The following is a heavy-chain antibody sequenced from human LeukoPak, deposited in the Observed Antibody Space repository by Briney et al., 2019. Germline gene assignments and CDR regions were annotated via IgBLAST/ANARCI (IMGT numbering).Heavy chain of an antibody. Sequence: PSETLSLTCAVYGGSFSGYYWSWIRQPPGKGLEWIGEINHSGSTNYNPSLKSRVTISVDTSKNQFSLKLSSVTAADTAVYYCARSRRRYYYDSSGYYEGWGQGTLVTVSS. J-gene: IGHJ4*02. D-gene: IGHD3-22*01. CDR2: INHSGST. CDR3: ARSRRRYYYDSSGYYEG. CDR1: GGSFSGYY. V-gene: IGHV4-34*01.